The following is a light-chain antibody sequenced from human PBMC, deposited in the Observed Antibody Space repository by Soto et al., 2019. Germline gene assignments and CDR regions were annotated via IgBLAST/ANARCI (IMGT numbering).Light chain of an antibody. CDR1: QSVSSN. CDR3: QRYTNWHPLWT. V-gene: IGKV3-15*01. Sequence: EIVMTQSPATLSVSPGERATLSCRASQSVSSNLAWYQQKPGQAPRLLIYGASTRATGIPARFSGSGSGTEFTLTISSLQSEVFAVYNCQRYTNWHPLWTFGERTKVDIK. J-gene: IGKJ1*01. CDR2: GAS.